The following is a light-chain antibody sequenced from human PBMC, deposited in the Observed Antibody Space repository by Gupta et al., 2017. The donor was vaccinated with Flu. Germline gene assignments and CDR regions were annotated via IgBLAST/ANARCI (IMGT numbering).Light chain of an antibody. V-gene: IGKV3-15*01. CDR1: QSVSSN. J-gene: IGKJ3*01. CDR2: GAS. Sequence: EIVMTQSPATLSVSPGERATLSCRASQSVSSNLAWYQQKPGQAPRLLIYGASTRATGIPARLSGSGSGTEFTLTISSLQSEDFAVYYCQQYNNWPLARFTFGPGTKVDIK. CDR3: QQYNNWPLARFT.